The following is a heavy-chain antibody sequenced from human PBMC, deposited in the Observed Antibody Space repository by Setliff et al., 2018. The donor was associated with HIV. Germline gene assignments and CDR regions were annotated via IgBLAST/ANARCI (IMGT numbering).Heavy chain of an antibody. J-gene: IGHJ2*01. Sequence: NPSETLSLTCTVSGGSISSNSYSWSWIRQPAGKGLEWIGHTYPSGSTNYNPSLKSRVSISVDTSKNQFSLKLNSVTAADTAVYYCARDLLLGGSSYWYFDLWGRGTLVTVSS. D-gene: IGHD3-16*01. CDR3: ARDLLLGGSSYWYFDL. CDR2: TYPSGST. CDR1: GGSISSNSYS. V-gene: IGHV4-61*09.